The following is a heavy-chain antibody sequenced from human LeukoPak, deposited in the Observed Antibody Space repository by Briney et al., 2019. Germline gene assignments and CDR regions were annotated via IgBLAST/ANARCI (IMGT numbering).Heavy chain of an antibody. V-gene: IGHV1-8*01. CDR3: ARSFLLLGDAFDV. CDR2: MNPDAGNT. J-gene: IGHJ3*01. D-gene: IGHD2-8*02. Sequence: ASVKVSCKASGYTFTDYDINWLQQAPGQGLEWMGWMNPDAGNTGYAQRFQGRVTITSDTSIGTAYMELRSLRSEDTAVYFCARSFLLLGDAFDVWGQGTMVTVSS. CDR1: GYTFTDYD.